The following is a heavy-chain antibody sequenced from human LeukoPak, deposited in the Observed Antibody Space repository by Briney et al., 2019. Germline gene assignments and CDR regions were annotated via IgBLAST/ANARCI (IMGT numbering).Heavy chain of an antibody. CDR1: GFTFSSYS. V-gene: IGHV3-21*04. CDR2: ISITSSSI. CDR3: AKSAVAGPPASFDY. Sequence: PGGSLRLSCAASGFTFSSYSMTWVRQAPGKGREWVSSISITSSSIYYAASVKGRFTISRDNAKNSLYLQMHSLRAEDTALYYCAKSAVAGPPASFDYWGQGTLVTVSS. D-gene: IGHD6-19*01. J-gene: IGHJ4*02.